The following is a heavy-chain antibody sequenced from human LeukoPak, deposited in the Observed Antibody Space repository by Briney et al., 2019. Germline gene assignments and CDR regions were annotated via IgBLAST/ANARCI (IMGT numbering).Heavy chain of an antibody. J-gene: IGHJ5*02. Sequence: PSETLSLTCTVSGGSISSSSYYWGWIRQPPGKGLEWIGSIYYSGSTYYNPSLKSRVTISVDTSKNQFSLKLSSVTAADTAVYYCAREGRGWLRTHNWFDPWGQGTLVTVSS. CDR3: AREGRGWLRTHNWFDP. CDR2: IYYSGST. D-gene: IGHD5-24*01. CDR1: GGSISSSSYY. V-gene: IGHV4-39*02.